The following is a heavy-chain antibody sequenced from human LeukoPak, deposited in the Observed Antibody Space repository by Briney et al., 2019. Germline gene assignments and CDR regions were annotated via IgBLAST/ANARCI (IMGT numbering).Heavy chain of an antibody. CDR3: ARDHPPLTSPGTSNYFDY. CDR2: ISSSGSTI. V-gene: IGHV3-11*01. J-gene: IGHJ4*02. Sequence: GGSLRLSCAASGFAFSDYYMSWIRQAPGKGLEWVSYISSSGSTIYYADSVKGRFTISRDNAKNSLYLQMNSLRAEDTAVYYCARDHPPLTSPGTSNYFDYWGQGTLVTVSS. CDR1: GFAFSDYY. D-gene: IGHD2-2*01.